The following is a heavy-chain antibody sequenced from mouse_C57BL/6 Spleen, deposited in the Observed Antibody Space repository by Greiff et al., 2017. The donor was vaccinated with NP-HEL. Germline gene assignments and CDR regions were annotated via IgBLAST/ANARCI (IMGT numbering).Heavy chain of an antibody. J-gene: IGHJ4*01. D-gene: IGHD2-3*01. Sequence: DVHLVESGGGLVQPKGSLKLSCAASGFSFNTYAMNWVRQAPGTGLAWVARIRSKSNNYATYYADSVKDRFTISRDDSESMLYLQMNNVKTEDTAMYYCVRHLDGYYFYAMDYWGQGTSVTVSS. CDR3: VRHLDGYYFYAMDY. CDR2: IRSKSNNYAT. CDR1: GFSFNTYA. V-gene: IGHV10-1*01.